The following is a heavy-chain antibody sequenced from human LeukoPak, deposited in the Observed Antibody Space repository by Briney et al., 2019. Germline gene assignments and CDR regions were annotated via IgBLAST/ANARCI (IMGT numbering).Heavy chain of an antibody. Sequence: SETLSLTCTVPGGSISSGSYYWSWIRQPAGKGLEWIGRIYTSGSTNYNPSLKSRVTISVDTSKNQFSLKLSSVTAADTAVYFFARVTYWDGTPTCLRVRYAFYIWGQGTMVTVSS. CDR1: GGSISSGSYY. CDR2: IYTSGST. CDR3: ARVTYWDGTPTCLRVRYAFYI. D-gene: IGHD1-1*01. V-gene: IGHV4-61*02. J-gene: IGHJ3*02.